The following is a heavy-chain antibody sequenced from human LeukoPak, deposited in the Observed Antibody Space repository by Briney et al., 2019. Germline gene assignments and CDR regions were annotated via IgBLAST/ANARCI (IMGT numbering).Heavy chain of an antibody. D-gene: IGHD3-3*01. CDR1: GFTVSSNY. V-gene: IGHV3-66*01. Sequence: PGGSLRLSCAASGFTVSSNYMSWVRQAPGQGLEWVSVIYNGGSTYYADSVKGRFTISRDISNNTLYLQMNSLRADDTAVYYCTSSTRWSGDDYWGQGTLVTVSS. J-gene: IGHJ4*02. CDR3: TSSTRWSGDDY. CDR2: IYNGGST.